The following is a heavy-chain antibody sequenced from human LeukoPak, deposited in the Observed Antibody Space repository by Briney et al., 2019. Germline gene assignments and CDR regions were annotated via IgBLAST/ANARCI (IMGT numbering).Heavy chain of an antibody. D-gene: IGHD5-18*01. CDR3: ARENTAMVNGAFDI. CDR1: GGSVSSGSYY. CDR2: IYYSGST. V-gene: IGHV4-61*01. Sequence: SETLSLTCTVSGGSVSSGSYYWSWIRQPPGKGLEWIGYIYYSGSTNYNPSLKSRVTISVDTSKNQFSLKLSSVTAADTAVYYCARENTAMVNGAFDIWGQGTMVTVSS. J-gene: IGHJ3*02.